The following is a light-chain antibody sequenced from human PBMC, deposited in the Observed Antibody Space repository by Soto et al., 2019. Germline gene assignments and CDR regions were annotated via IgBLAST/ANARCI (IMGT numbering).Light chain of an antibody. V-gene: IGLV2-14*01. J-gene: IGLJ1*01. CDR3: SSYTSSSTYV. CDR1: SSDVGGYNY. CDR2: DVS. Sequence: QSVLTQPASVSWSPGQSIAISCTGASSDVGGYNYVSWYQKHPGKAPKIMVYDVSNRPSGVSNSFSGSKTGNTASLTISGLQAEDEADYYCSSYTSSSTYVFGTGTKVTVL.